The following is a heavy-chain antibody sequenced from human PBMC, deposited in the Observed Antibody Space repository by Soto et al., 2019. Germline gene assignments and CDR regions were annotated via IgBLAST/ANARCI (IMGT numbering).Heavy chain of an antibody. D-gene: IGHD3-3*02. CDR1: GDSLSSGGHY. CDR2: IYDSVNT. CDR3: VRVDNRGYLAILTDY. J-gene: IGHJ4*02. Sequence: SETLSLTCTVSGDSLSSGGHYWSWIRQHPGKGLEWIGHIYDSVNTYYSPSLRSRVTISADMSKNQFSLNLRSVTAADTAVYYCVRVDNRGYLAILTDYWGQGTLVTVYS. V-gene: IGHV4-31*03.